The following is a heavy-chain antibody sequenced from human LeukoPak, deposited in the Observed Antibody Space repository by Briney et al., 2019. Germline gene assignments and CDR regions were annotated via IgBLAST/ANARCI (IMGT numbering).Heavy chain of an antibody. V-gene: IGHV1-18*01. D-gene: IGHD3-22*01. CDR1: GYTFTSYG. Sequence: ASVKVSCKASGYTFTSYGISWVRQAPGQGLEWMGWISAYNGNTNYAQKLQGRVTTTTDTSTSTAYMELRSLRSDDTAGYYCARDDWFGLGYYDSSDYWGKGTLVTVSS. CDR3: ARDDWFGLGYYDSSDY. CDR2: ISAYNGNT. J-gene: IGHJ4*02.